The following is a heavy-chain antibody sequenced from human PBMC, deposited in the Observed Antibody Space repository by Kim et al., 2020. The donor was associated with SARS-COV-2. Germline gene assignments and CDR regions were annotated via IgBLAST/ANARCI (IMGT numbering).Heavy chain of an antibody. J-gene: IGHJ5*02. CDR2: IYYSGST. CDR1: GGSISSSSYY. CDR3: ARRVVVTAIRSFGALYYYDSGTPLGHGDWFDP. D-gene: IGHD2-21*02. V-gene: IGHV4-39*07. Sequence: SETLSLTCTVSGGSISSSSYYWGWIRQPPGKGLEWIGSIYYSGSTYYNPSLKSRVTISVDTSKNQFSLKLSSVTAADTAVYYCARRVVVTAIRSFGALYYYDSGTPLGHGDWFDPWGQGTLVTVSS.